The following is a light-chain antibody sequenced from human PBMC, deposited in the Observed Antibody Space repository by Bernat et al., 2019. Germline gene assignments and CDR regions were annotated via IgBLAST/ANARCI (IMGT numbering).Light chain of an antibody. CDR3: QLYGNSPPAYT. J-gene: IGKJ2*01. CDR2: GTS. Sequence: EIVLTQSPGTLSLSPGETATLSCRASQSVSSSYLAWYQQKPGQAPRLLIYGTSSRATGIPDRFSGSVSGTDFTLTISRLEPEDFAVYYCQLYGNSPPAYTFGQGTTLEIQ. CDR1: QSVSSSY. V-gene: IGKV3-20*01.